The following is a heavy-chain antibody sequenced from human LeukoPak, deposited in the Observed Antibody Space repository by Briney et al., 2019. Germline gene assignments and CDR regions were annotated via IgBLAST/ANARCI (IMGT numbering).Heavy chain of an antibody. V-gene: IGHV4-4*07. J-gene: IGHJ3*02. Sequence: PSETLSLTCTVSGGSISSYYWSWIRQPAGKGLEWIGRIYTSGSTNYNPSLKSRVTMSVDTSKNQFSLKLSSVTAADTAVYYCARVGWGGETAAGIGNAFDIWGQGTMVTVSS. CDR2: IYTSGST. CDR3: ARVGWGGETAAGIGNAFDI. CDR1: GGSISSYY. D-gene: IGHD6-13*01.